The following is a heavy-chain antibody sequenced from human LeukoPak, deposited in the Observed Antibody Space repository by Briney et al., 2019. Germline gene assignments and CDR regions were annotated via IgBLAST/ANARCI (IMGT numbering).Heavy chain of an antibody. Sequence: ASVKVSCKASGYTFTSYGISWVRQAPGQGLEWMGWISAYNGNTNYAQKLQGRVTTTTDTSTSTAYMELRSLRSDDTAVYYCARTEGGLNWDYAAYWGQGTLVTVSS. J-gene: IGHJ4*02. CDR3: ARTEGGLNWDYAAY. D-gene: IGHD4-17*01. CDR1: GYTFTSYG. V-gene: IGHV1-18*04. CDR2: ISAYNGNT.